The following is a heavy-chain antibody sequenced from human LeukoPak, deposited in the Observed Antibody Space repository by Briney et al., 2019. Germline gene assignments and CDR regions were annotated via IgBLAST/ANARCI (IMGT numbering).Heavy chain of an antibody. CDR1: GFTFSNAW. V-gene: IGHV3-11*04. CDR2: ISTSGSNK. J-gene: IGHJ4*02. D-gene: IGHD6-19*01. CDR3: ARGGWYVGFDF. Sequence: GGSLRLSCAASGFTFSNAWMSWVRQAPGKGLEWVSYISTSGSNKYYADSVKGRFTISRDNAKNSLYLQMNSLRAEDTAVYHCARGGWYVGFDFWGQGTLVTVSS.